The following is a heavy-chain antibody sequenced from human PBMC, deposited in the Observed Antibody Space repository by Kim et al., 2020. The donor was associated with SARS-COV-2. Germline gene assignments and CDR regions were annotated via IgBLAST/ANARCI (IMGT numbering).Heavy chain of an antibody. V-gene: IGHV1-46*01. CDR2: INPSGSTT. Sequence: ASVKVSCKASGYTLTTYYIQWVRQAPGQGLEWMGIINPSGSTTSYAQKFQGRVTMTRDTSTSTVYMELSSLRSEDTGMYYCASSGGWYRHSDYWGQGTLV. CDR1: GYTLTTYY. CDR3: ASSGGWYRHSDY. D-gene: IGHD6-19*01. J-gene: IGHJ4*02.